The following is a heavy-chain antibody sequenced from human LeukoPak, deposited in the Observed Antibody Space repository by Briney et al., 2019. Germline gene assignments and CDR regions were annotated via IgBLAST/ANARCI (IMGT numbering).Heavy chain of an antibody. CDR2: INQDGSEK. J-gene: IGHJ4*02. V-gene: IGHV3-7*01. Sequence: GGSLRLSCAACGFTFTIYWMSWVRQAPGKGLEWVANINQDGSEKNYVDSVKGRFTISRDNAKNSLYLQMNSLRAEDTAVYYCARDQRGSYYGFFDYWGQGTLVTVSS. D-gene: IGHD1-26*01. CDR3: ARDQRGSYYGFFDY. CDR1: GFTFTIYW.